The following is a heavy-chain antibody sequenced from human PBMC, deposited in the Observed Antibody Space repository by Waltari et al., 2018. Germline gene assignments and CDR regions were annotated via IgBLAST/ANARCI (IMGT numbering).Heavy chain of an antibody. D-gene: IGHD2-8*01. CDR1: GFPLGSYT. CDR3: AGGSAAQWDY. V-gene: IGHV3-21*01. J-gene: IGHJ4*02. Sequence: EVQLVESGGGLVKPGGHLGASCADSGFPLGSYTLNRVRQDPGKGLKWVSCISSSSSYIYDADSVKGRYTISRDNAKNTRYLQMDSLGAEGTGVCDCAGGSAAQWDYWGQGTLVTVSS. CDR2: ISSSSSYI.